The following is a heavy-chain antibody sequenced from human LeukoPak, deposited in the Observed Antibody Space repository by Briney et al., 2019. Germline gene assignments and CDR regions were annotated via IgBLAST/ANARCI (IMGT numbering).Heavy chain of an antibody. J-gene: IGHJ4*02. Sequence: GGSLRLSCAASGFTFSSYAMSWVRQAPGEGLEWVSSILNSGQFQYYANSVKGRFTISRDNAKNSLFLQMDSLKAEDTGLYYCARDPGGSRTFDHWGQGTLVAVSS. CDR2: ILNSGQFQ. D-gene: IGHD1-26*01. CDR3: ARDPGGSRTFDH. V-gene: IGHV3-21*01. CDR1: GFTFSSYA.